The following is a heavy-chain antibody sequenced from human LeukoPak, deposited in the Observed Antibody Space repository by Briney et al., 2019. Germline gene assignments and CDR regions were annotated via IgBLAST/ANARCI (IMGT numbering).Heavy chain of an antibody. CDR1: GFTFSKHG. J-gene: IGHJ3*02. CDR2: IYHDGTNK. CDR3: AREDDGFDI. Sequence: GGSLRLSCASSGFTFSKHGMHWVRQAPGKGLEWVAVIYHDGTNKYYADSVKGRFTTSRDNSKNTLFLQMNSLRGEDTAVYFCAREDDGFDIWGQGTPVTVSS. V-gene: IGHV3-33*01.